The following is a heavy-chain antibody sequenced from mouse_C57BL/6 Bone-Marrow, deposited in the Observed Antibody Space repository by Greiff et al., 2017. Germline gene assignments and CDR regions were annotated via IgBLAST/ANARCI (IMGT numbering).Heavy chain of an antibody. Sequence: VQLQQSGAELVKPGASVKLSCTASGFNIKDYYMHWVKQRTEQGLEWIGRIDPEDGETKYAPEFQGKATITADTSSNTAYLQLSSLTSEDTAGYYCAREVATDYARDYWGQGTSVTVSS. CDR2: IDPEDGET. D-gene: IGHD1-1*01. CDR3: AREVATDYARDY. CDR1: GFNIKDYY. J-gene: IGHJ4*01. V-gene: IGHV14-2*01.